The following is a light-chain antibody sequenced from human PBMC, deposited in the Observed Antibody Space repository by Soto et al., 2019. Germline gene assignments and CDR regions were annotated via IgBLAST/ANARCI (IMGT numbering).Light chain of an antibody. Sequence: QSVLTQPASVSGSPGQSISISCRGTSSDVGGYNSVSWYQQYPGTAPRLLIYDVSYRPSGISPRFSGSKSGDTASLTISGLQADDEADYFCSSYSSTSTRVYGGGTKLTV. CDR2: DVS. V-gene: IGLV2-14*03. CDR1: SSDVGGYNS. CDR3: SSYSSTSTRV. J-gene: IGLJ3*02.